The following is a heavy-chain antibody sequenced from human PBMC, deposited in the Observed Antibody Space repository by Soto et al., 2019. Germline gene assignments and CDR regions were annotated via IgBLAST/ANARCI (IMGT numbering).Heavy chain of an antibody. J-gene: IGHJ3*02. V-gene: IGHV3-48*03. D-gene: IGHD6-6*01. CDR2: ISSSGSTI. CDR3: ARDWEAAARYDALAI. Sequence: GGSLRLSCAASGFTFSSYEMNWVRQAPGKGLEWVSYISSSGSTIYYADSVKGRFTISRDNAKNSLYLQMNSLRAEDTAVYYCARDWEAAARYDALAICAQGTMVPVS. CDR1: GFTFSSYE.